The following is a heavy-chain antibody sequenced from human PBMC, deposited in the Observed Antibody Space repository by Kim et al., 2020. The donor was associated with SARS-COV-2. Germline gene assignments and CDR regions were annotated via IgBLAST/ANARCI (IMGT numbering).Heavy chain of an antibody. Sequence: SVKGRFTISRDNSKNTLYLQMNSLRAEDTAVYYCAKVLGYRILVGGLDPWGQGTLVTVSS. V-gene: IGHV3-30*02. D-gene: IGHD2-15*01. CDR3: AKVLGYRILVGGLDP. J-gene: IGHJ5*02.